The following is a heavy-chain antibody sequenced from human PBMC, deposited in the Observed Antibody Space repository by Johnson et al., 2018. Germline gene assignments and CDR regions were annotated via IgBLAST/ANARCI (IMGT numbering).Heavy chain of an antibody. CDR2: IYSGGST. Sequence: VQLVESGGGLVQPGGSLRLPCAASGFTFSSYAMSWVRQAPGKGLEWVSVIYSGGSTYYADSVKGRFTIARDNSKNTLYLQRHSLRAEETAVYYCARDDYCGTGAFDIWGQGTMVTVSS. CDR1: GFTFSSYA. V-gene: IGHV3-66*02. D-gene: IGHD4-23*01. CDR3: ARDDYCGTGAFDI. J-gene: IGHJ3*02.